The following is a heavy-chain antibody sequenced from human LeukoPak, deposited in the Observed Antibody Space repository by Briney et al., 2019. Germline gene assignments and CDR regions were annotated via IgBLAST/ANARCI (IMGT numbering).Heavy chain of an antibody. Sequence: GGSLRLSCAASGFTFSSYSMNWVRQAPGKGLEWVSSISSSSSYIYYADSVKGRFTISRDNAKNSLYLQMNSLRAEDTAVYYCARGRKYGSGSYGAFDIWGQGTMVTVSS. V-gene: IGHV3-21*01. J-gene: IGHJ3*02. CDR2: ISSSSSYI. CDR3: ARGRKYGSGSYGAFDI. D-gene: IGHD3-10*01. CDR1: GFTFSSYS.